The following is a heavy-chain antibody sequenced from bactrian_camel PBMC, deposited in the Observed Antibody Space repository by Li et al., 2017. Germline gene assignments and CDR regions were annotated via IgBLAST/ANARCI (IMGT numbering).Heavy chain of an antibody. Sequence: HVQLVESGGGSVQAGGSLTLSCTASGYRYASYCMGWFRQAPGKEREGVAAIESDGGTYYADSVKGRFTISRDNAKNTLYLQLNSLKSEDTALYYCATDGGSWGYEYNYWGQGTQVTVS. D-gene: IGHD6*01. CDR2: IESDGGT. CDR1: GYRYASYC. J-gene: IGHJ4*01. V-gene: IGHV3S55*01. CDR3: ATDGGSWGYEYNY.